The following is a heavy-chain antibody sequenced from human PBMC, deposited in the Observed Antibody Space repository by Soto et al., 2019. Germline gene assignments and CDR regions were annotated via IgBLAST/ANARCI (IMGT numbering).Heavy chain of an antibody. Sequence: SETLSLTCTVSGGSISSGDYYWSWIRQPPGKGLEWIGYIYYSGSTYYNPSLKSRVTISVDTSKNQFYLKLSSVTAADTAVYYCARGGIVVVPAAPSFGRSVFDYWGQGTLITVS. CDR2: IYYSGST. J-gene: IGHJ4*02. CDR3: ARGGIVVVPAAPSFGRSVFDY. CDR1: GGSISSGDYY. V-gene: IGHV4-30-4*01. D-gene: IGHD2-2*01.